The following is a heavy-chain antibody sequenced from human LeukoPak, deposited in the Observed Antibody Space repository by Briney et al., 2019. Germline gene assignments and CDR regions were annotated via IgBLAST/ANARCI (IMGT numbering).Heavy chain of an antibody. V-gene: IGHV3-74*01. CDR1: GYTFSSYW. D-gene: IGHD4/OR15-4a*01. Sequence: PGGSLRLSCAASGYTFSSYWMHWVRQAPGKGPVWVSRISGDGRSTHYADSVKGRLTISRDNTKNALYLQMNTLRAEDTAVYYCARTNYYFDYWGQGTLVTVSS. CDR3: ARTNYYFDY. J-gene: IGHJ4*02. CDR2: ISGDGRST.